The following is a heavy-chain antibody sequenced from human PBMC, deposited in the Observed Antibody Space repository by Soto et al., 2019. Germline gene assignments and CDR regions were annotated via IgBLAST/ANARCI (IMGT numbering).Heavy chain of an antibody. Sequence: GGSLRLSCAASGFTFNIYSMNWVRRAPGKGLEWVSKISRVGSTMYYADSVKGRFTISRDNAKNSVHLQMDSLRDEDTAVYYCAKDLSEATVNYYGMDVWGQGTTVTVSS. CDR3: AKDLSEATVNYYGMDV. J-gene: IGHJ6*02. D-gene: IGHD4-17*01. V-gene: IGHV3-48*02. CDR2: ISRVGSTM. CDR1: GFTFNIYS.